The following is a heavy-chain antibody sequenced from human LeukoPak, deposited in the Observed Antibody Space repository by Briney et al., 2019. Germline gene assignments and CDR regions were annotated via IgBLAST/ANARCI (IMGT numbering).Heavy chain of an antibody. CDR1: GFTFSSYW. D-gene: IGHD1-26*01. V-gene: IGHV3-74*01. J-gene: IGHJ4*02. CDR3: ARRNVVGATTFFDY. CDR2: INSDGSST. Sequence: GRSLRLSXAASGFTFSSYWMHWVRQAPGKGLVWVSRINSDGSSTSYADSVKGRFTISRDNAKNTLYLQMNSLRAEDTAVYYCARRNVVGATTFFDYWGQGTLVTVSS.